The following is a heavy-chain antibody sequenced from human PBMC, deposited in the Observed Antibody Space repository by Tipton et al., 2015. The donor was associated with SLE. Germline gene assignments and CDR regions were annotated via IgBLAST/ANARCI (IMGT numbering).Heavy chain of an antibody. J-gene: IGHJ3*02. CDR1: GASISTHY. D-gene: IGHD2-21*01. CDR2: ISYTGNT. Sequence: TLSLTCTVSGASISTHYWSWIRQPPGKGLEWIGYISYTGNTNFNPSLKSRVTMSVATSKNQFSLRLTSVTAADTAMYYCAREVITITDSDAFDIWGQGTMVTVSS. CDR3: AREVITITDSDAFDI. V-gene: IGHV4-59*11.